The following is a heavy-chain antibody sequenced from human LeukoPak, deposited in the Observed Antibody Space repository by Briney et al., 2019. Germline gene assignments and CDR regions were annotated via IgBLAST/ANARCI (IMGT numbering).Heavy chain of an antibody. CDR1: VGTFSSYA. Sequence: GASVKVSCKASVGTFSSYAISWVRQAPGQGLEWMGRIIPIFGTANYAQKFQGRVTITADKSTSTAYMELSSLRSEDTAVYYCARDPPQQLVDVGDYWGQGTLVTAPS. CDR2: IIPIFGTA. V-gene: IGHV1-69*06. CDR3: ARDPPQQLVDVGDY. D-gene: IGHD6-13*01. J-gene: IGHJ4*02.